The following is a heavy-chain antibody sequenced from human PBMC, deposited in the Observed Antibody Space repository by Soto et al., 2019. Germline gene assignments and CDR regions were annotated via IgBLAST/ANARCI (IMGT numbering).Heavy chain of an antibody. CDR1: GGSFSGYI. V-gene: IGHV4-34*01. D-gene: IGHD2-21*02. CDR2: VNHSGGT. Sequence: SETLSLTCAVYGGSFSGYIWRWIRQSPGQGLEWIGEVNHSGGTNYNPSLRGRVTISIDTSKNQLSLWLSSVTGAGTALYYCARGRNAVGLMTARSPFGSWGRGTRVTVCS. J-gene: IGHJ4*02. CDR3: ARGRNAVGLMTARSPFGS.